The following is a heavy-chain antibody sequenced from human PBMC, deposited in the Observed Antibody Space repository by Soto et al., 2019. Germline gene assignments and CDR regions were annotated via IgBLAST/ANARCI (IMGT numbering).Heavy chain of an antibody. J-gene: IGHJ6*02. CDR3: ARLPRYYDFRSGHEYYYYYGMDV. CDR1: GYSFTSYW. CDR2: IYPGDSDT. V-gene: IGHV5-51*01. D-gene: IGHD3-3*01. Sequence: GESLKISCKGSGYSFTSYWIGWVRQMPGKGLEWMGIIYPGDSDTRYSPSFQGQVTISADKSISTAYLQWSSLKASDTAMYYCARLPRYYDFRSGHEYYYYYGMDVWGQGTTVTVSS.